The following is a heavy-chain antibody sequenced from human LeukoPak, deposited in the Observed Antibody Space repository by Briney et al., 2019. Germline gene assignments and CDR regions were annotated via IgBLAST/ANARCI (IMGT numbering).Heavy chain of an antibody. Sequence: SETLSLTCTVSGGSISAYYWSWLRQPPGKGLEWIGEIYHSGSTNYNPSLRSRVTISVDKSKNQFSLKLSSVTAADTAVYYCARDDGTSGSYYDYWGQGTLVTVSS. D-gene: IGHD1-26*01. CDR1: GGSISAYY. CDR2: IYHSGST. J-gene: IGHJ4*02. CDR3: ARDDGTSGSYYDY. V-gene: IGHV4-59*12.